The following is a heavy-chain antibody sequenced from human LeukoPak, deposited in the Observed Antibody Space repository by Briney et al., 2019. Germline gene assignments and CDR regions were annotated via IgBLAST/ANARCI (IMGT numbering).Heavy chain of an antibody. J-gene: IGHJ6*03. D-gene: IGHD3-10*01. CDR3: AKGGAVSSKSITLPRGTRRDYYYMDV. CDR2: ISGSGGNT. Sequence: GGSLRLSCAASGFTFSTYGMSWVRQAPGKGLEWVSSISGSGGNTYYADSVKGRFTISRDNSKNTLYLQMNSLRAEDTAVYYCAKGGAVSSKSITLPRGTRRDYYYMDVWGKGTTVTVSS. CDR1: GFTFSTYG. V-gene: IGHV3-23*01.